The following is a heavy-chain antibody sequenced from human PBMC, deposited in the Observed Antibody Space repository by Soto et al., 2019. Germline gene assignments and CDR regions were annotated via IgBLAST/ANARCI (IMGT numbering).Heavy chain of an antibody. CDR2: INSDGGLT. Sequence: EVHLVESGGGLVQPGGSLRLSCAASGFTFSSYWMHWVRQAPGKGLVWVARINSDGGLTGFADAVKGRFTISRDNGEKTLYPQVNSRTAGDRAVYHCAPGVGGATPLASGGQGPRVTVAS. CDR1: GFTFSSYW. D-gene: IGHD3-16*01. J-gene: IGHJ5*01. CDR3: APGVGGATPLAS. V-gene: IGHV3-74*01.